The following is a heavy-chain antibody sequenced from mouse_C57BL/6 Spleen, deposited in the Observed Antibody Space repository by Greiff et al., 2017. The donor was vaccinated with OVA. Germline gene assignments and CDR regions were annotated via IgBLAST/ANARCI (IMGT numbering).Heavy chain of an antibody. V-gene: IGHV1-50*01. J-gene: IGHJ1*03. CDR1: GYTFTSYW. CDR3: APYGSTLAV. CDR2: IDPSDSYT. Sequence: QVQLQQPGAELVKPGASVKLSCKASGYTFTSYWMQWVKQRPGQGLEWIGAIDPSDSYTNYNQKFKGKATMTVDTSSSTAYTQRSSLTSEDSAVYYCAPYGSTLAVWGTGTTVTVSS. D-gene: IGHD1-1*01.